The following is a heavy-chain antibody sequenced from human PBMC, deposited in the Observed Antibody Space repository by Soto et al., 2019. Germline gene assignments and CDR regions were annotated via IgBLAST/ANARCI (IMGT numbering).Heavy chain of an antibody. CDR1: GFIFSSYA. Sequence: EVQLLESGGGLVQPGGSLRLSCAASGFIFSSYAMSWVRQAPGKGLEWVSAISGSGGSTYYADSVKGRFTNSRDNSKNTQYLQMNSQRAEDTDVYYCAKGIKTWELLLAFDYWGQGTLVTVSS. CDR3: AKGIKTWELLLAFDY. V-gene: IGHV3-23*01. J-gene: IGHJ4*02. CDR2: ISGSGGST. D-gene: IGHD1-26*01.